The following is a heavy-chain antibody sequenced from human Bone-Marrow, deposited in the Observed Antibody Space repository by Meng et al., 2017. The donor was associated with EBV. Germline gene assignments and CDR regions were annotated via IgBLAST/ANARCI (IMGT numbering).Heavy chain of an antibody. Sequence: QVQVRGSGPVLWRPSGTLSLTCAVSRGFITSGDWWSWVRQSPGKGLEWIGEIHHSGGTSYNPSLKSRVTISLDMSKDQFSLRLSSVTAADTAVYYCARAGYHRPASEYWGQGTLAPSPQ. CDR3: ARAGYHRPASEY. J-gene: IGHJ4*02. D-gene: IGHD2-15*01. CDR2: IHHSGGT. V-gene: IGHV4-4*02. CDR1: RGFITSGDW.